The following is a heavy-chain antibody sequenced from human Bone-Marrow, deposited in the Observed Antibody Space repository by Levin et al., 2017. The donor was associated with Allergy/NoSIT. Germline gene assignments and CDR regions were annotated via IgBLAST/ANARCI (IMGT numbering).Heavy chain of an antibody. V-gene: IGHV1-8*01. J-gene: IGHJ4*02. CDR1: GYTFTSYD. Sequence: ASVKVSCKASGYTFTSYDINWVRQATGQGLEWMGWMNPNSGNTGYAQKFQGRVTMTRNTSISTAYMELSSLRSEDTAVYYCARSTKGPGGFDYWGQGTLVTVSS. CDR2: MNPNSGNT. CDR3: ARSTKGPGGFDY. D-gene: IGHD3-10*01.